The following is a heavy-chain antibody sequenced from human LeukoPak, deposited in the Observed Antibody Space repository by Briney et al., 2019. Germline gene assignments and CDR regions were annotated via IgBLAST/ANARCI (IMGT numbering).Heavy chain of an antibody. CDR3: ARDLDGGNSNDY. J-gene: IGHJ4*02. Sequence: GGSLRLSCVGSGFTFSSYAMSWVRQAPGKGLEWVSVIGSTAAYTYYADSVKGRFTIFRDNAKNSLYLQMNSLRADDTAVYYCARDLDGGNSNDYWGQGTLVTVSS. D-gene: IGHD4-23*01. V-gene: IGHV3-23*01. CDR2: IGSTAAYT. CDR1: GFTFSSYA.